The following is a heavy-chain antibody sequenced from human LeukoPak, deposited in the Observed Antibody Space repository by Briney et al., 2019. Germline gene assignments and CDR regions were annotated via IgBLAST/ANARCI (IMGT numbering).Heavy chain of an antibody. Sequence: PGRSLRLSCAASGFTFDDYAMHWVRQAPGKGLEGVSGISWNSGSIGYADSVKGRFTISRDNAKNSLYLQMNSLRAEDTALYYCAKDMGGYDFHFDYWGQGTLVTVSS. J-gene: IGHJ4*02. D-gene: IGHD5-12*01. V-gene: IGHV3-9*01. CDR2: ISWNSGSI. CDR1: GFTFDDYA. CDR3: AKDMGGYDFHFDY.